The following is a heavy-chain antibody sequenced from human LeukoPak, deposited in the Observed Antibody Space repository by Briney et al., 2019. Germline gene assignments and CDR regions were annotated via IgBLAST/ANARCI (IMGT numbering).Heavy chain of an antibody. CDR3: ARGKVPAAMGWFDP. CDR1: GGSISSYY. CDR2: IYYSGST. D-gene: IGHD2-2*01. J-gene: IGHJ5*02. Sequence: PSETLSLTCTVSGGSISSYYWSWIRQPPGKGLEWIGYIYYSGSTNYNPSLKSRVTISVDTSKNQFSLKLSSVTAADTAVYYCARGKVPAAMGWFDPWDQGTLVTVSS. V-gene: IGHV4-59*01.